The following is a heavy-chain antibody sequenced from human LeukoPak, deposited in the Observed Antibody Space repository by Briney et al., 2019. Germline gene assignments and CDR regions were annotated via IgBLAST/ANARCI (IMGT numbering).Heavy chain of an antibody. D-gene: IGHD3-10*01. CDR2: IYYTGST. Sequence: PSETLSLTCSVSGGSVSSNYWSWIRQAPGKGLEWIGYIYYTGSTNYNPSLKSRVTISVDTSKNQFSLKLCSVTVADTAVYYCARETRGFDPWGQGTLVTVSS. CDR3: ARETRGFDP. J-gene: IGHJ5*02. CDR1: GGSVSSNY. V-gene: IGHV4-59*02.